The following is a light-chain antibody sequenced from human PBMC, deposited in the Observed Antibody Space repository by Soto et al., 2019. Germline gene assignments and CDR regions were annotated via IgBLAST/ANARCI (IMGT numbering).Light chain of an antibody. CDR1: QSINSW. CDR2: KAS. V-gene: IGKV1-5*03. Sequence: DIQMTQSPSTLSASVGDRDTITCRASQSINSWLAWYQQKPGKAPKLLIYKASSLESGVPSRFSGSGSGTEFTLTISSLQPDDFATYYCQQYNSYSPYTFGQGTKLEIK. J-gene: IGKJ2*01. CDR3: QQYNSYSPYT.